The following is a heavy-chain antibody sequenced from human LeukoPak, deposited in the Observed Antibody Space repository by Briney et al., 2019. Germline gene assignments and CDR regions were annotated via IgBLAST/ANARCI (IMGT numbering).Heavy chain of an antibody. Sequence: QPGGSLRLSCAASGFTFSSYWMHWVRQAPGKGLEWVSRINSDGSSTSYADSVKGRFTISRDNAKNTLYLQMNSLRAEDTAVYYCAKGIAAAGTGVAYWGQGTLVTVSS. CDR1: GFTFSSYW. CDR3: AKGIAAAGTGVAY. CDR2: INSDGSST. D-gene: IGHD6-13*01. V-gene: IGHV3-74*01. J-gene: IGHJ4*02.